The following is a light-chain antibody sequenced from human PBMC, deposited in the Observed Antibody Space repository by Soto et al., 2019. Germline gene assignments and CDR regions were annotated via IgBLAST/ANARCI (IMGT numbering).Light chain of an antibody. J-gene: IGLJ3*02. CDR3: QMWDGSSDHWV. CDR1: NIGSKS. Sequence: SYELTQAPSVSVAPGQTARIPCGGKNIGSKSVHWYQQKPGQAPVLVVYDDSDRPSGIPERLSGSKSGNTATLTISGVEAGDEADYYCQMWDGSSDHWVFGGGTKLTVL. CDR2: DDS. V-gene: IGLV3-21*02.